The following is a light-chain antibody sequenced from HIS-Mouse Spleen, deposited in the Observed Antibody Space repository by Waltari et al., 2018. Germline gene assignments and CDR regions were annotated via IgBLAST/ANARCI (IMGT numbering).Light chain of an antibody. V-gene: IGLV2-8*01. CDR3: SSYAGSNNYV. CDR2: EVS. J-gene: IGLJ1*01. Sequence: QSALTQPPSASGSPGQSVTIPCTVTSSDGGGYNYLSWYQQHPGKSPKLVIYEVSKRPSGVPDRFSGSKSGNTASLTVSGLQAEDEADYYCSSYAGSNNYVFGTGTKVTVL. CDR1: SSDGGGYNY.